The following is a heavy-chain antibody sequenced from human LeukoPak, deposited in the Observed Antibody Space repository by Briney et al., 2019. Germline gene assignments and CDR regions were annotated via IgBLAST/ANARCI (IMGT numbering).Heavy chain of an antibody. V-gene: IGHV3-7*01. CDR2: IKHDGSEE. Sequence: GGSLRLSCAASGLTFSSHWMSWVRQAPGKGLEWVANIKHDGSEEYYVDSLKGRFTISRDDAKKSLYLQMNGLRAEDTAVYYCARDRDFGVGNWFDPWGQGTLVTVSS. CDR1: GLTFSSHW. D-gene: IGHD3-3*01. CDR3: ARDRDFGVGNWFDP. J-gene: IGHJ5*02.